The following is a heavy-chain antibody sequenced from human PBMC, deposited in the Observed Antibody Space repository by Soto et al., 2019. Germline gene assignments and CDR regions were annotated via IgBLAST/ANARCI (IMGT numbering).Heavy chain of an antibody. Sequence: EVRLLESGGDLIQPGGSLRLSCAASGFTFSSSAMSWVRQAPDKGLEWVSAVGGNSVSTFYADSVKGRFTISKDSSKNTLCLHRNSVRAEDTAVYYCAKARGSSPRWGYDYRDVWGKGTTVTVS. CDR1: GFTFSSSA. CDR2: VGGNSVST. CDR3: AKARGSSPRWGYDYRDV. J-gene: IGHJ6*03. V-gene: IGHV3-23*01. D-gene: IGHD6-6*01.